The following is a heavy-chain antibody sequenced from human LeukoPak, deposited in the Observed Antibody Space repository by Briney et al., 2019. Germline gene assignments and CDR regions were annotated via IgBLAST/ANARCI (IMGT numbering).Heavy chain of an antibody. CDR3: ARARIAPRPGYYYYYMDV. J-gene: IGHJ6*03. V-gene: IGHV4-34*01. CDR2: INHSGST. Sequence: PSETLSLTCAVYGGPFSGYYWSWIRQPPGKGLEWIGEINHSGSTNYNPSLKSRVTISVDTSKNQFSLKLSSVTAADTAVYYCARARIAPRPGYYYYYMDVWGKGTTVTVSS. CDR1: GGPFSGYY. D-gene: IGHD6-6*01.